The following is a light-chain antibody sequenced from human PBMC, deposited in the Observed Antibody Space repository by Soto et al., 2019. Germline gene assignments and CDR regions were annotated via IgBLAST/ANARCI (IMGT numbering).Light chain of an antibody. Sequence: QSVLTQPRSVSGSPGQSVTISCTGTSSDVGGYNYVSWYQQYPGKAPKLMIYDVTKRPSGVPDRFSGSKSGNTASLSISGLQAEDESDYYCCSYAVTYIAYVFGSGTHVAVL. CDR1: SSDVGGYNY. CDR3: CSYAVTYIAYV. V-gene: IGLV2-11*01. CDR2: DVT. J-gene: IGLJ1*01.